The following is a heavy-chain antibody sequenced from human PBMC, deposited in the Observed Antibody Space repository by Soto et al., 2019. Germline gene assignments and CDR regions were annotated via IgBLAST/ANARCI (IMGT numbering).Heavy chain of an antibody. CDR2: MNPNSNNA. CDR3: AICSPNDFWSGHRDYYYYYMDV. J-gene: IGHJ6*03. Sequence: ASVKVSCKASGYTFTSYDITWVRPAPGQGLEWVGWMNPNSNNAGYTENLQGRVNMTRNTSISTAYLELSSLRSEDMAVYYCAICSPNDFWSGHRDYYYYYMDVWGKGTTVTVSS. V-gene: IGHV1-8*01. CDR1: GYTFTSYD. D-gene: IGHD3-3*01.